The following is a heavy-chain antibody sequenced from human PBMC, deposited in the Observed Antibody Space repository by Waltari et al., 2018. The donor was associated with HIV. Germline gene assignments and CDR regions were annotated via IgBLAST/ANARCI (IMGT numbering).Heavy chain of an antibody. J-gene: IGHJ6*02. CDR2: ITSETYGGTA. Sequence: EVQLVESGGGLVQQGRSLRLPGEGSGFTFAESGVNWLRQAPGKGLEWVGFITSETYGGTAEYAASVTGRFVISREDSKSIAYLQMNSLEIEDTGVYYCSRPSGTLHSYGMDVWGQGTTVTVSS. V-gene: IGHV3-49*03. CDR3: SRPSGTLHSYGMDV. D-gene: IGHD1-26*01. CDR1: GFTFAESG.